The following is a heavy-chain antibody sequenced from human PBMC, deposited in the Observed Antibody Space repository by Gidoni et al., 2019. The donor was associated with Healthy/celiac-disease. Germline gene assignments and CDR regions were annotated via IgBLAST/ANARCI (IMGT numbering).Heavy chain of an antibody. CDR1: AGSFSGYY. J-gene: IGHJ5*02. V-gene: IGHV4-34*01. Sequence: QVQLQQLGAGLLKPSETLYLTCAVDAGSFSGYYWSWLRQPPGKGLEWIGEINHSGRTNYNPSLKSRVTISVDTSKNQFSLKLSSVTAADTAVYYCARGSRGSNWFDPWGQGTLVTVSS. CDR2: INHSGRT. CDR3: ARGSRGSNWFDP.